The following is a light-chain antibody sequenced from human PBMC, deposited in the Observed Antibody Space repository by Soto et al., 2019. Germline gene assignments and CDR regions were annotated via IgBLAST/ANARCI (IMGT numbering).Light chain of an antibody. J-gene: IGKJ1*01. CDR3: LQVANFPRT. V-gene: IGKV1-12*01. CDR1: QDINSR. CDR2: AAT. Sequence: DIQMTQSPSSVSASVGDTVTITCRASQDINSRLAWFQQQPGRPPKYVIQAATMLQSGFPSRFGGSGTGKNFTLTNHTLQPEDSATYYCLQVANFPRTFSQGTKVE.